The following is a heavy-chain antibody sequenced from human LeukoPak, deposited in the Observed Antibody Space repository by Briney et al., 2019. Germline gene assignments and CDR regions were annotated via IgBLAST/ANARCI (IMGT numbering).Heavy chain of an antibody. CDR3: ARVLAVIVPATISLDF. D-gene: IGHD2-2*01. CDR1: NYTFTSYG. Sequence: ASVKVSCKASNYTFTSYGISWVRQAPGQGLEWMGWISVYNGNTNYAQKLQGRVTMTTDSSTSTAYMELRSLRSDDTAVYYCARVLAVIVPATISLDFWGQGTLVTVSS. V-gene: IGHV1-18*01. CDR2: ISVYNGNT. J-gene: IGHJ4*02.